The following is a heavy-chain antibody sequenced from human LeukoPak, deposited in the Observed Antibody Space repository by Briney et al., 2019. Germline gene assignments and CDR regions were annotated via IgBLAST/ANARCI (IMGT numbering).Heavy chain of an antibody. CDR2: ISSSGGVT. CDR1: GFTFSRFG. V-gene: IGHV3-23*01. J-gene: IGHJ4*02. D-gene: IGHD7-27*01. CDR3: AKNWGGLDY. Sequence: GGSLRLSCAASGFTFSRFGMSWVRQAPGKGLDWVSGISSSGGVTYYADSVKGRFTISRDNSKNRLFLEMNSLRAEDTAVYYCAKNWGGLDYWGQGTLVTVSS.